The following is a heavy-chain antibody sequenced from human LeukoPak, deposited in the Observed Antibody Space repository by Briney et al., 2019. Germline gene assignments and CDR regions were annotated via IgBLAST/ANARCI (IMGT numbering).Heavy chain of an antibody. Sequence: PSETLSLTCAVYGGSFSGYYWSWIRQPPGKGLEWIGEINHSGSTNYKPSLKSRVAISVDTSKKQFSLKLSSVTAADTAVYYCARGYPAAGFNYWGQGTLSPSPQ. J-gene: IGHJ4*02. CDR2: INHSGST. CDR1: GGSFSGYY. V-gene: IGHV4-34*01. CDR3: ARGYPAAGFNY. D-gene: IGHD6-13*01.